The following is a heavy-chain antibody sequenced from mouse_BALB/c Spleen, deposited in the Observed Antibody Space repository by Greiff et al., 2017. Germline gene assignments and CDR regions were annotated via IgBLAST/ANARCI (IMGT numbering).Heavy chain of an antibody. J-gene: IGHJ3*01. CDR1: GFSLTSYG. D-gene: IGHD2-14*01. CDR3: ARDTPLRYSAWFAY. V-gene: IGHV2-9*02. Sequence: VKLMESGPGLVAPSQSLSITCTVSGFSLTSYGVHWVRQPPGKGLEWLGVIWAGGSTNYNSALMSRLSISKDNSKSQVFLKMNSLQTDDTAMYYCARDTPLRYSAWFAYWGQGTLVTVSA. CDR2: IWAGGST.